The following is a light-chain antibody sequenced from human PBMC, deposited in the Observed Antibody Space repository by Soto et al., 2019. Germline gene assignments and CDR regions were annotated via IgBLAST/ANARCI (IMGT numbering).Light chain of an antibody. CDR2: GAS. Sequence: ERVMTQSPATLSVSPGERATLSCRASQTVSSTYLAWYQQKPGQAPRLLIYGASSRATGIPDRFSGTVSGTDFTLTISRLEPEDFAVYYCQQYGSSPRITFGQGTRLEIK. CDR1: QTVSSTY. CDR3: QQYGSSPRIT. V-gene: IGKV3-20*01. J-gene: IGKJ5*01.